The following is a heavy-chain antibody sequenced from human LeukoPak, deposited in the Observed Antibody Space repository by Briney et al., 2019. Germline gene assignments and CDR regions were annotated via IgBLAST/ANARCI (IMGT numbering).Heavy chain of an antibody. J-gene: IGHJ4*02. CDR2: ISDIGSI. D-gene: IGHD2-15*01. V-gene: IGHV4-59*01. Sequence: KASETLSLTCTVSGGSISSYYWSWIRQPPGKGLEWIAYISDIGSINYNPSLKSRVTMSVDTSKNQFSLNLNSVTAADTAVYYCARHVCSGGSCYFDYWGQGTLVTVSS. CDR1: GGSISSYY. CDR3: ARHVCSGGSCYFDY.